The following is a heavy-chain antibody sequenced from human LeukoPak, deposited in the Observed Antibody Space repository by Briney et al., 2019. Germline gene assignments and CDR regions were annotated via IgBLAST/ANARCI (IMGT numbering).Heavy chain of an antibody. CDR2: ISSSGTYT. Sequence: GGSLRLSCAASGFTFSDYYMSWIRQAPGKGLEWISYISSSGTYTNYAGSVKGRFTISRDNAKNSLYLQMNSLRAEDTAVYYCAREPAAGRHMDVWGQGTTVTVSS. D-gene: IGHD6-13*01. V-gene: IGHV3-11*05. J-gene: IGHJ6*02. CDR3: AREPAAGRHMDV. CDR1: GFTFSDYY.